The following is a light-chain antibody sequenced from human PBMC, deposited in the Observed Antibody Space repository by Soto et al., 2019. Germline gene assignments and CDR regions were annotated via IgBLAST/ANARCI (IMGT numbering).Light chain of an antibody. J-gene: IGKJ1*01. CDR3: QQCNSYSSTWT. CDR2: KAS. Sequence: DIQMTRSHSTVSISVVDRAIITCRAIQSISSWLAWYQQKPGKAPKLLIYKASTLKSGVPSRFSGSGSGTEFTLTISSLQPDDFATYYCQQCNSYSSTWTFGQGTKVDIK. V-gene: IGKV1-5*03. CDR1: QSISSW.